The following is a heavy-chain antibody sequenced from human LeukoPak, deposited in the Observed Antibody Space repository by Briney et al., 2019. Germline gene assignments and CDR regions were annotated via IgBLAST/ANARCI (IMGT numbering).Heavy chain of an antibody. Sequence: ASVKVSCKASGHTFTSYGISWVRQAPGQGLEWMGWISAYNGNTNYAQKLQGRGTITTDTSTSTAYMELRSLRSDDTAVYYCARDPQLNYYDSSGPVDYWGQGTLVTVSS. D-gene: IGHD3-22*01. CDR3: ARDPQLNYYDSSGPVDY. J-gene: IGHJ4*02. CDR2: ISAYNGNT. CDR1: GHTFTSYG. V-gene: IGHV1-18*01.